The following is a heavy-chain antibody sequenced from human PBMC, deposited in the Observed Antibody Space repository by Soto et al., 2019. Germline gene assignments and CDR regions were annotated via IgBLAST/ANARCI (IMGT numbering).Heavy chain of an antibody. J-gene: IGHJ4*02. CDR1: GFTFCDYS. CDR2: IDSRGRPL. V-gene: IGHV3-11*01. CDR3: ARQAARNYIDS. Sequence: PGGSLRLSCVASGFTFCDYSMSWIRQAPGKGLAWLAFIDSRGRPLSYAESVRGRFTITRDNAENSVYLQMDSLRADDTAVYYCARQAARNYIDSWGQGNSVTVSS. D-gene: IGHD6-6*01.